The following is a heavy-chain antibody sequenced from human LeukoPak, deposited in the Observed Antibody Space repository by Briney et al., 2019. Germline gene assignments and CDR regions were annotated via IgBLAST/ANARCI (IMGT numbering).Heavy chain of an antibody. V-gene: IGHV3-30*19. CDR3: AKGPGRYYYENIGLFSIDY. D-gene: IGHD3-22*01. J-gene: IGHJ4*02. Sequence: PGGSLRLSCAASGFTFSSYGMHWVRQAPGKGLEWLAAISYDGSYKYYADSVKGRFTISRDNSKNTLYLQMNSLRAEDTAFYYCAKGPGRYYYENIGLFSIDYWGQGTLVTVSS. CDR2: ISYDGSYK. CDR1: GFTFSSYG.